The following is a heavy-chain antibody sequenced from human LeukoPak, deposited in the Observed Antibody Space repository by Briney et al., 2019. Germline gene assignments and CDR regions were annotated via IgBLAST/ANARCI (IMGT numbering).Heavy chain of an antibody. D-gene: IGHD6-19*01. CDR3: ARGIAVAGTSGYYYYYYMDV. J-gene: IGHJ6*03. CDR1: GGSFSGYY. CDR2: INHSGST. Sequence: PSETLSLTCAVYGGSFSGYYWSWIRQPPGKGLEWIGEINHSGSTNYNPSLKSRVTISVDTSKNQFSLKLSSVTAADTAVYYCARGIAVAGTSGYYYYYYMDVWGKGTTVTVSS. V-gene: IGHV4-34*01.